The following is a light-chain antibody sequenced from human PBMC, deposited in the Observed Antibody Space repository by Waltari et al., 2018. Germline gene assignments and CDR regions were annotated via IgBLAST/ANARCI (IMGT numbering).Light chain of an antibody. CDR3: QQYGSSVLYT. Sequence: EIVLTQSPGTLSLSQAERATVSYRASQSLTKKYLAWYQQKPGQAPRLLIYGASSRAAGIPDRFSGSGSGTDFTLTISRLEPEDSAVYYCQQYGSSVLYTFGQGTKLEIK. CDR1: QSLTKKY. V-gene: IGKV3-20*01. J-gene: IGKJ2*01. CDR2: GAS.